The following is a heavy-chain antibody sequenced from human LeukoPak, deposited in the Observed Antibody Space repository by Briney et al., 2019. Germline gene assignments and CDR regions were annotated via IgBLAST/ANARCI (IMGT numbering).Heavy chain of an antibody. CDR2: IGTAGDT. CDR3: ARVAKERVGGVYYFDY. D-gene: IGHD1-1*01. V-gene: IGHV3-13*01. CDR1: GFTFSDYD. Sequence: GGSLRLSCAASGFTFSDYDMHWVRQAIGKGLEWVSAIGTAGDTYYTGSVKGRFTISRENAKNSLYLQMNSLRAGDTAVYYCARVAKERVGGVYYFDYWGQGTLVTVSS. J-gene: IGHJ4*02.